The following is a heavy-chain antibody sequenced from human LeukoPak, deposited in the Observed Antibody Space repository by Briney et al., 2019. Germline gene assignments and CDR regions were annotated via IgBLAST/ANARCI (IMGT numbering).Heavy chain of an antibody. CDR1: GGSISSYY. Sequence: SETLSLTCTVSGGSISSYYWSWIRQPPGKGLEWVGYIYYSGSTNYHPSLKSRVTISVDTSKNQFSLKLSSVTAADAAVYYCARMCSGGSCYHQSDYWGQGTLVTVSS. D-gene: IGHD2-15*01. CDR2: IYYSGST. V-gene: IGHV4-59*01. J-gene: IGHJ4*02. CDR3: ARMCSGGSCYHQSDY.